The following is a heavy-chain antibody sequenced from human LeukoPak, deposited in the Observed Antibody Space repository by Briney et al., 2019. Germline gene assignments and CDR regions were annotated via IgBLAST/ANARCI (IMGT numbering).Heavy chain of an antibody. Sequence: SETLSLTCAVSGASMNTHYWSWIRQPPGNGLEWIGYIYYSGSTNYNPSLKSRVTISVDTSKNQFSLKLSSVTAADTAVYYCAKLGDDYSNPFDYWGQGTLVTVSS. CDR2: IYYSGST. V-gene: IGHV4-59*11. CDR1: GASMNTHY. J-gene: IGHJ4*02. D-gene: IGHD4-11*01. CDR3: AKLGDDYSNPFDY.